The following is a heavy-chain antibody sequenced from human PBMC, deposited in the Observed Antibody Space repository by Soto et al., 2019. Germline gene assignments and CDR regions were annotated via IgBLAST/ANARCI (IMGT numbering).Heavy chain of an antibody. V-gene: IGHV1-69*13. CDR1: GGTFGSHG. J-gene: IGHJ4*02. Sequence: ASVKVSCKASGGTFGSHGIAWVRQAPGQGLEWMGGFIAMLGTPTYAKKVQGRATITADESLTSSYLELRSLRSEDTGVYFCVRGAMANFDYWGQGTVVTVSS. CDR2: FIAMLGTP. CDR3: VRGAMANFDY. D-gene: IGHD5-18*01.